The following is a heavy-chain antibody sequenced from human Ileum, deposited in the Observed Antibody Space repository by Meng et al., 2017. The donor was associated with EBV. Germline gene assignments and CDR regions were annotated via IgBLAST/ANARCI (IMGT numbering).Heavy chain of an antibody. CDR2: IYYSGST. J-gene: IGHJ4*02. Sequence: EAGPQLVKPSEPLSLTCTVSGGSISSSSYYWGWIRQPPGKGLEWIGSIYYSGSTYYNPSLKSRVTISVDTSKNQFSLKLSSVTAADTAVYYCARDRSGSYYSPTFDYWGQGTLVTVSS. D-gene: IGHD3-10*01. CDR3: ARDRSGSYYSPTFDY. CDR1: GGSISSSSYY. V-gene: IGHV4-39*07.